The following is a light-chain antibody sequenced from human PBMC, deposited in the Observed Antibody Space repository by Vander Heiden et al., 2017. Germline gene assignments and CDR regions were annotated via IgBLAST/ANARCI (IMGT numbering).Light chain of an antibody. V-gene: IGKV3-15*01. CDR3: QQYFNRPPEIT. CDR2: RTS. J-gene: IGKJ4*01. Sequence: ELVMTQPPATPSVSPGERATLSCRASQSVGDSLDWYQQKHGQAPGLLIYRTSTRATGVPARFSGSGSGTEFTLTISGLQSEDFAVYYCQQYFNRPPEITFGGGTKVEIK. CDR1: QSVGDS.